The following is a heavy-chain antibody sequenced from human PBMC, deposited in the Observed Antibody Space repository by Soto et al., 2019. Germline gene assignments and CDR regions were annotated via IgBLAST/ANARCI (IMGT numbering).Heavy chain of an antibody. CDR1: GVSINDYF. V-gene: IGHV4-59*08. CDR3: ARHGSGSIYFAFDY. J-gene: IGHJ4*01. Sequence: PSETLSLTCAVSGVSINDYFWSWVRQSSGKGLEWIGNIYYSGSTNYDPSLNSRVAMAVDTSKSELSLKLRSVTAADTAIYYCARHGSGSIYFAFDYWGQGILVTVSS. CDR2: IYYSGST. D-gene: IGHD6-13*01.